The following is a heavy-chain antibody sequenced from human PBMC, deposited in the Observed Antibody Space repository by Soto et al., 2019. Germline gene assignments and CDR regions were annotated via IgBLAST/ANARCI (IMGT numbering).Heavy chain of an antibody. CDR2: ISGSGGST. V-gene: IGHV3-23*01. Sequence: EVQLLESGGGLVQPGGSLRLSCAASGFTFSSYAMSWVRQAPGKGLEWVSAISGSGGSTYYADSVKGRFTISRDNAKNSLYLQMNSLRAEDTAVYYCARDMYYYDSSGYYSPNWFDPWGQGTLVTVSS. J-gene: IGHJ5*02. D-gene: IGHD3-22*01. CDR3: ARDMYYYDSSGYYSPNWFDP. CDR1: GFTFSSYA.